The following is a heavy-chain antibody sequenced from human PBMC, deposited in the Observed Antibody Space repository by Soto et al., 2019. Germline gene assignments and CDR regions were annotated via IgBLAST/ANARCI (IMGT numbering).Heavy chain of an antibody. D-gene: IGHD3-22*01. V-gene: IGHV1-46*01. CDR3: ARVGPYYESSCYYYFDY. J-gene: IGHJ4*02. CDR2: INPDGGST. Sequence: QVPLVQSGAEVKKPGASVKVSCKASGYTFTSYYMHWVRQAPGQGLEWMGIINPDGGSTSCAQKFQGRVTVTRDTPTTTVYMELSSLRSEDTAVYYCARVGPYYESSCYYYFDYWGQGTPVTVSS. CDR1: GYTFTSYY.